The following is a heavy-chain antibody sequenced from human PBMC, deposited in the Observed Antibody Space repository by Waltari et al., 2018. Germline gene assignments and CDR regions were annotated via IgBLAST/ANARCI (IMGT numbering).Heavy chain of an antibody. CDR2: IYHSGST. Sequence: QVQLQESGPGLVKPSETLSLTCTVSGYSISSGYYWGWIRQPPGKGLEWIGSIYHSGSTYSNPALKSRVTIPVDTSKNQFSLKLSSVTAADTAVYYCARESIVVVPAAQFGYFDLWGRGTLVTVSS. D-gene: IGHD2-2*01. V-gene: IGHV4-38-2*02. CDR3: ARESIVVVPAAQFGYFDL. J-gene: IGHJ2*01. CDR1: GYSISSGYY.